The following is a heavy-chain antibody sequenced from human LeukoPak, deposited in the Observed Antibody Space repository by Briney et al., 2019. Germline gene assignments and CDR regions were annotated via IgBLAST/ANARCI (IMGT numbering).Heavy chain of an antibody. Sequence: GGSLRLSCAASRFTFSSYAMSWVRQAPGKGLEWVPTISGRGDSTYYADSVKGRFTISRDNSRNTLYLQMNTLRAEDTAVYYCAKAIAAPVWYFDLWGRGTLVTVSS. J-gene: IGHJ2*01. CDR1: RFTFSSYA. CDR2: ISGRGDST. CDR3: AKAIAAPVWYFDL. D-gene: IGHD6-13*01. V-gene: IGHV3-23*01.